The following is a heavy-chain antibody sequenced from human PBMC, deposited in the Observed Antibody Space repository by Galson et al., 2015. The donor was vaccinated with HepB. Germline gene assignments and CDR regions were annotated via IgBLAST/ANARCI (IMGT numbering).Heavy chain of an antibody. D-gene: IGHD3-3*01. Sequence: SLRLSCAASGFTVSSNYMSWVRQAPGKGLEWVSVIYSGGSTYCADSVKGRFTISRDNSKNTLYLQMNSLRAEDTAVYYCARGQHNTYYDFWSGYYNHYYYGMDVWGQGTMVTVSS. V-gene: IGHV3-53*01. CDR3: ARGQHNTYYDFWSGYYNHYYYGMDV. J-gene: IGHJ6*02. CDR2: IYSGGST. CDR1: GFTVSSNY.